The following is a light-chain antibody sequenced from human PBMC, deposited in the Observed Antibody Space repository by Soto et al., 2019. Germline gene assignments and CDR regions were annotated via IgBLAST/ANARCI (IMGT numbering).Light chain of an antibody. CDR1: SSDIGNYNL. J-gene: IGLJ2*01. CDR3: CSYAGGSTWV. Sequence: QSVLTQPASVSGSPGQSITISCTGTSSDIGNYNLVSWYQQHPDKAPKLMIYEGSKRPSGVSNRFSGSKSGNTASLTLSRLQAEDEADYYCCSYAGGSTWVFGGGTKLTVL. CDR2: EGS. V-gene: IGLV2-23*01.